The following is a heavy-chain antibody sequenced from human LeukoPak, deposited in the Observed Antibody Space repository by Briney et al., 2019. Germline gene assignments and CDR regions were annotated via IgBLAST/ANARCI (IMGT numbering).Heavy chain of an antibody. D-gene: IGHD5-18*01. CDR2: IYYSGST. CDR1: GGSISSYY. Sequence: SETLSLTCTVSGGSISSYYWSWIRQPPGKGLEWIGYIYYSGSTNYNPSLKSRVTISVDTSKNQFSLKLSSVTAADTAVYYCARHGGYSYGVLEYFDYWGQGTLVTVSS. CDR3: ARHGGYSYGVLEYFDY. J-gene: IGHJ4*02. V-gene: IGHV4-59*08.